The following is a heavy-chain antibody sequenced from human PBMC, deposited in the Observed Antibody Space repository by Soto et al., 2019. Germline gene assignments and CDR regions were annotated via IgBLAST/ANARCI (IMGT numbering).Heavy chain of an antibody. CDR1: GYTFTSYA. J-gene: IGHJ6*02. CDR3: ASSYSNYALIDYYYYGMDV. CDR2: IKAGNGNT. D-gene: IGHD4-4*01. Sequence: QVQLVQSGAEVKKPGASVKVSCKASGYTFTSYAMHWVRQAPGQRLEGMGWIKAGNGNTKYSQKFQGRVTITRDTSASTAYMELSSLRSEDTAVYYCASSYSNYALIDYYYYGMDVWGQGTTVTVSS. V-gene: IGHV1-3*01.